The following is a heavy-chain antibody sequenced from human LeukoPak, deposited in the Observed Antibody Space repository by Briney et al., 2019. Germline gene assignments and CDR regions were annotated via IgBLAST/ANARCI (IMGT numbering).Heavy chain of an antibody. CDR3: VKGYCSSTSCRLDH. Sequence: GGSLRLSCSASGFTFSSYALHWVRQAPGKGLEYVSAISSNGVSTYYADPVKGRFTISRDNSKNTLYLQMSGLRVEDTAVYYCVKGYCSSTSCRLDHWGQGTLVTVSS. CDR1: GFTFSSYA. V-gene: IGHV3-64D*06. CDR2: ISSNGVST. J-gene: IGHJ4*02. D-gene: IGHD2-2*01.